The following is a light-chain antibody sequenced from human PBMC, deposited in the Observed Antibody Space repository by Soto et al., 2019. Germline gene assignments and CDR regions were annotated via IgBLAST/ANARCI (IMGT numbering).Light chain of an antibody. CDR1: QSVSSS. J-gene: IGKJ4*01. Sequence: EIVLTQSPATLSLSPGERATLSCRASQSVSSSLAWYQQKPGQDPRLLIYDASNRATGIPARFSGSGSGTDFTLTISSLEPEDFAVYYCQQRSNWLTFGGGTKVEIK. CDR2: DAS. CDR3: QQRSNWLT. V-gene: IGKV3-11*01.